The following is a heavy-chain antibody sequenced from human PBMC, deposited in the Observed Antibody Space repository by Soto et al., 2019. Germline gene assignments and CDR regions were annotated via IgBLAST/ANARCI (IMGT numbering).Heavy chain of an antibody. Sequence: SETLSLTCAVYGGSFNNSYWRWIRQPPGKGLEWIGEINHSGSTNYNPSLKSRVTISVDTSKNQFSLKLSSVTAADTAVYYCARGPDSSGYYYYYGMDVWGQGTTVTVSS. CDR1: GGSFNNSY. CDR2: INHSGST. CDR3: ARGPDSSGYYYYYGMDV. D-gene: IGHD3-22*01. J-gene: IGHJ6*02. V-gene: IGHV4-34*01.